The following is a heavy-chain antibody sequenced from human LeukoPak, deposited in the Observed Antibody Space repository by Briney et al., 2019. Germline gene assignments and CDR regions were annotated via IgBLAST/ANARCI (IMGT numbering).Heavy chain of an antibody. CDR1: GFTFGNNW. D-gene: IGHD6-13*01. CDR3: TRAVAAADFSPGF. CDR2: INLDGSER. J-gene: IGHJ4*02. Sequence: GSLRLSCVAYGFTFGNNWMKWVRQAPGKGLEWVANINLDGSERNYLDSVKGRFTISRDNVKNSLFLQMNSLRAEDTAVYYCTRAVAAADFSPGFWGQGTLVTVSS. V-gene: IGHV3-7*02.